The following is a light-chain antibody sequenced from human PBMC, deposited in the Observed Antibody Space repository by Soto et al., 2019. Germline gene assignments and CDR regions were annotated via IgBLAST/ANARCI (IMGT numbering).Light chain of an antibody. V-gene: IGLV4-69*01. CDR3: QTWGTGTWV. CDR1: SGHSSYA. CDR2: LNNDGSH. J-gene: IGLJ3*02. Sequence: QLVLTQSPSASASLGASVKLTCTLSSGHSSYAIAWHQQQPEKGPRYLMKLNNDGSHSKGDGIPDRFSGSSSGAERYLTISSPQSEDEADYYCQTWGTGTWVFGGGTKVTVL.